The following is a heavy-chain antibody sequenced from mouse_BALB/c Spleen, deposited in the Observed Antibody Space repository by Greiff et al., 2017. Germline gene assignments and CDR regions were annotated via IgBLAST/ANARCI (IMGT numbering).Heavy chain of an antibody. CDR3: AREESYYGPFAY. D-gene: IGHD2-1*01. J-gene: IGHJ3*01. Sequence: EVQGVESGGGLVKPGGSLKLSCAASGFTFSSYAMSWVRQTPEKRLEWVASISSGGSTYYPDSVKGRFTISRDNARNILYLQMSSLRSEDTAMYYCAREESYYGPFAYWGQGTLVTVSA. CDR1: GFTFSSYA. CDR2: ISSGGST. V-gene: IGHV5-6-5*01.